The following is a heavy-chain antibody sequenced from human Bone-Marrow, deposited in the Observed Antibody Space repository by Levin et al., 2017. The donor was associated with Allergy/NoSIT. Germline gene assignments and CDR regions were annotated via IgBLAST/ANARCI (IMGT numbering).Heavy chain of an antibody. CDR1: GFTYSTYA. Sequence: QAGGSLRLSCAASGFTYSTYAMIWVRQAPGKGLQWVSLISDSGHNTYYAESVRGRFTISRDNSKNTLYLQMNSLRAEDTAVYYCAKDRRGGWYEGYLDYWGQGTLVTVSS. J-gene: IGHJ4*02. CDR2: ISDSGHNT. V-gene: IGHV3-23*01. D-gene: IGHD6-19*01. CDR3: AKDRRGGWYEGYLDY.